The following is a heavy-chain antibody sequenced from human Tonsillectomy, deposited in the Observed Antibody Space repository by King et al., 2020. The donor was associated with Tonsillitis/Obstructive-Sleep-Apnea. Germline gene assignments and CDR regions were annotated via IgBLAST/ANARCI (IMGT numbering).Heavy chain of an antibody. CDR3: ATLSGPDSGGYPNYYGMDV. CDR1: GYTLTELS. J-gene: IGHJ6*02. Sequence: QLVQSGAEVKKPGASVKVSCKVSGYTLTELSMHWVRQAPGKGLEWMGGFDPEDGETIYAQKFQGRVTMTEDTSTDTAYMELSSLRSEDTAVYYCATLSGPDSGGYPNYYGMDVWGQGTTVTVSS. D-gene: IGHD3-22*01. V-gene: IGHV1-24*01. CDR2: FDPEDGET.